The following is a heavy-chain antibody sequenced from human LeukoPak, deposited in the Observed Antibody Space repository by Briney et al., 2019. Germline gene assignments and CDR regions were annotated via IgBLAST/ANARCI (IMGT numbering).Heavy chain of an antibody. CDR1: GYIFTGYY. CDR2: INPNSGDT. V-gene: IGHV1-2*02. CDR3: ARRGVGATTDYYYYMDV. Sequence: GASVKVSCKASGYIFTGYYMHWVRQAPGQGLEWMGWINPNSGDTNYAQKFQGRVTMTTDTSTSTAYMELRSLRSDDTAVYYCARRGVGATTDYYYYMDVWGKGTTVTVSS. J-gene: IGHJ6*03. D-gene: IGHD1-26*01.